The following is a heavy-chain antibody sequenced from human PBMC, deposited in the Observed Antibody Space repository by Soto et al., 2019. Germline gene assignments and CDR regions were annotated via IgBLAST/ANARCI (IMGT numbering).Heavy chain of an antibody. V-gene: IGHV1-2*02. CDR1: GYIFTDHL. CDR3: ARGAQGFFPVSGIYFYFDH. D-gene: IGHD3-22*01. J-gene: IGHJ4*02. Sequence: ASVKVSCKTSGYIFTDHLIHWVRQSPGQGLQWVGWVHPDSGGTNVAQSFQDRVTMTADTSITTAYMDLARLRPDDTAIFYCARGAQGFFPVSGIYFYFDHWGQGTPVTVSS. CDR2: VHPDSGGT.